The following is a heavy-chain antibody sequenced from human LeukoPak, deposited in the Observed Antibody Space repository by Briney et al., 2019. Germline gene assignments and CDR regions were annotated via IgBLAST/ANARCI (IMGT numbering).Heavy chain of an antibody. V-gene: IGHV3-43*02. J-gene: IGHJ5*02. CDR2: ISGDGSGT. D-gene: IGHD5-12*01. CDR3: ATQNPPGSGYYDTYNWFDP. Sequence: GGSMRLSCTASGFTFDDYVMHWVRQAPGKGLEWVSLISGDGSGTYYADSVKGRFTISRDNSKNSLFLHMSGLRAEDTALYYCATQNPPGSGYYDTYNWFDPWGQGTLVTVAS. CDR1: GFTFDDYV.